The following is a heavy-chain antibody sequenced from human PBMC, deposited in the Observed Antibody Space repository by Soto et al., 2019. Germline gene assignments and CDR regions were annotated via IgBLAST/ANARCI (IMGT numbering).Heavy chain of an antibody. CDR2: INSDGSST. V-gene: IGHV3-74*01. Sequence: GSLRLSCAASGFTFSSYWMHWVRQAPGKGLVWVSRINSDGSSTSYADSVKGRFTISRDNAKNTLYLQMNSLRAEDTAVYYCARGPRGYDFWSGYYIDNNNWFDPWGQGTLVTVSS. CDR1: GFTFSSYW. D-gene: IGHD3-3*01. CDR3: ARGPRGYDFWSGYYIDNNNWFDP. J-gene: IGHJ5*02.